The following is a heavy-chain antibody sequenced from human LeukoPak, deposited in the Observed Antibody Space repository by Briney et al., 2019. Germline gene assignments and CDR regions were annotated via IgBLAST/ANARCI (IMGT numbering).Heavy chain of an antibody. J-gene: IGHJ4*02. D-gene: IGHD4-17*01. CDR3: AKDRYGDYEGTFDY. CDR2: ISWNSGRI. Sequence: GGSLRLSCAASGFTFDDYAMHWVRQAPGKGLERVSGISWNSGRIVYADSVKGRFTISRDNAKNSLYLQMNSLRAEDTALYYCAKDRYGDYEGTFDYWGQGTLVTVSS. CDR1: GFTFDDYA. V-gene: IGHV3-9*01.